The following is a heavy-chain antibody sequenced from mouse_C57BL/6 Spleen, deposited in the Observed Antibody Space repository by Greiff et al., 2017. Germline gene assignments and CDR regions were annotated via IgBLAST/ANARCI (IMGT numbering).Heavy chain of an antibody. CDR1: GYTFTDYE. Sequence: VKLQESGAELVRPGASVTLSCKASGYTFTDYEMHWVKQTPVHGLEWIGAIDPETGGTAYNQKFKGKAILTADKSSSTAYMELRSLTSEDSAVYYCTRGGVTWYFDGWGTGTTVTVSS. CDR3: TRGGVTWYFDG. CDR2: IDPETGGT. J-gene: IGHJ1*03. D-gene: IGHD2-3*01. V-gene: IGHV1-15*01.